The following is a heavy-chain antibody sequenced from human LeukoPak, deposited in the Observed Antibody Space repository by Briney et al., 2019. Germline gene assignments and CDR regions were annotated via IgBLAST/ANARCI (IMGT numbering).Heavy chain of an antibody. CDR1: GYTFTGYY. D-gene: IGHD3-10*01. J-gene: IGHJ4*02. CDR2: INPNSGGT. Sequence: ASVKVSCKASGYTFTGYYMHWVRQAPGQGLEWMGWINPNSGGTNYAQKFQGKVTMTRDTSISTAYMELSRLRSDDTAVYYCARYHTMVRRLSDWGQGTLVTVSS. V-gene: IGHV1-2*02. CDR3: ARYHTMVRRLSD.